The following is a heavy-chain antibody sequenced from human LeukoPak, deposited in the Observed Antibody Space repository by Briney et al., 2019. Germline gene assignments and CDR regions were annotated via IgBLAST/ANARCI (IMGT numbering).Heavy chain of an antibody. CDR1: SDFFSSVTDY. J-gene: IGHJ4*02. CDR2: GDYSGGT. V-gene: IGHV4-39*07. D-gene: IGHD6-19*01. CDR3: ARERGEEYSSGWFKTNFFDT. Sequence: SETLSLTCTVSSDFFSSVTDYWAWIRQPPGKGLEWIASGDYSGGTYYNPSLESRVAISADMSKNQISLKLSSVTAADTALYYCARERGEEYSSGWFKTNFFDTWGQGTRVTVSS.